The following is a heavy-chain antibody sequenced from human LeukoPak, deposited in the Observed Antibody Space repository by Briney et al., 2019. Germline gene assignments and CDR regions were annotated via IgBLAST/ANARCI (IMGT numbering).Heavy chain of an antibody. J-gene: IGHJ6*02. V-gene: IGHV3-30*14. D-gene: IGHD1-14*01. CDR2: ISYDGTKE. CDR3: ARDTRGPGRAYDYSGLDV. Sequence: QPGGSLRLSCAASGFSLSSYAMHWVRQAPGKGVEWVAIISYDGTKEYYGDSVKGRFTISRDNSKNTVYLQMNSLRAEDTAVYYCARDTRGPGRAYDYSGLDVWGQGTTVTVSS. CDR1: GFSLSSYA.